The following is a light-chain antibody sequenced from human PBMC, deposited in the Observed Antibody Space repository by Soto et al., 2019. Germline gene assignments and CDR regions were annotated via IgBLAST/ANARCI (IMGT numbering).Light chain of an antibody. CDR3: QQYHYWPPIT. CDR2: AAS. J-gene: IGKJ5*01. CDR1: QSVSTN. Sequence: EIVMTHSPFTLAFSAVERATLSCRASQSVSTNLAWYQQKPGQPPSLLIFAASTRAAGVPARFSGSGSGTEFTLTISSLQSEDFAVYYCQQYHYWPPITFGQGTRLEIK. V-gene: IGKV3-15*01.